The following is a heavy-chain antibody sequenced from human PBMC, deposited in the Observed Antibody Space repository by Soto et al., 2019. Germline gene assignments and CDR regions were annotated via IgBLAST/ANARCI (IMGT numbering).Heavy chain of an antibody. Sequence: EVQLVESGGGLVKPGESLRLSCAASGFTFSDAYMNWVRQGPGKGLEWVARIKSNTDGGATDYAPPVKGRVTVSRDDSKNTLYLQMNSLRIEDTAVYYCSTHSFRPTQTGNFFDYWGQGSPVTVSS. J-gene: IGHJ4*02. CDR1: GFTFSDAY. CDR2: IKSNTDGGAT. V-gene: IGHV3-15*07. CDR3: STHSFRPTQTGNFFDY. D-gene: IGHD3-9*01.